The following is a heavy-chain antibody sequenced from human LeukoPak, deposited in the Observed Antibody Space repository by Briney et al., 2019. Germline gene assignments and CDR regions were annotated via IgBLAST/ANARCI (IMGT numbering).Heavy chain of an antibody. CDR1: GYTFTSYG. D-gene: IGHD2-2*01. CDR2: ISAYNGNT. J-gene: IGHJ4*02. V-gene: IGHV1-18*01. CDR3: ARVVPNCSSTSCPFDY. Sequence: GASVKVSCKASGYTFTSYGISWVRQAPGQGLEWMGWISAYNGNTNYAQKLQGRVTMTTDTSTSTAYMEPRSLRSDNTAVYYCARVVPNCSSTSCPFDYWGQGTLVTVSS.